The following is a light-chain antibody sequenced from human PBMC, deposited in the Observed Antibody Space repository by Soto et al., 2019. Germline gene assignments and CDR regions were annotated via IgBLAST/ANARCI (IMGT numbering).Light chain of an antibody. V-gene: IGKV3-20*01. CDR3: QQYGSSTQ. Sequence: EIVFTQSPATLFLYPGERATLSCRASQSVSSYLAWYQQKPGQAPRLLIYGASSRATGIPDRFSGSGSGTDSTLTISRLEPEDFAVYYCQQYGSSTQFGQGTKVDNK. CDR1: QSVSSY. CDR2: GAS. J-gene: IGKJ1*01.